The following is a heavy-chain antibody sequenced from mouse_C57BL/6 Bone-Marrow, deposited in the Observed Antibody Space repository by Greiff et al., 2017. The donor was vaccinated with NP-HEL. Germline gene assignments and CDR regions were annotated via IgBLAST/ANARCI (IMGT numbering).Heavy chain of an antibody. J-gene: IGHJ3*01. V-gene: IGHV3-6*01. Sequence: EVKLLESGPGLVKPSQSLSLTCSVTGYSITSGYYWNWIRQFPGNKLEWMGYISYDGSNNYNPSLKNRISITRDTSKNQFFLKLNSVTTEDTATYYCARGEGIKVFAYWGQGTLVTVSA. CDR1: GYSITSGYY. CDR2: ISYDGSN. CDR3: ARGEGIKVFAY. D-gene: IGHD2-4*01.